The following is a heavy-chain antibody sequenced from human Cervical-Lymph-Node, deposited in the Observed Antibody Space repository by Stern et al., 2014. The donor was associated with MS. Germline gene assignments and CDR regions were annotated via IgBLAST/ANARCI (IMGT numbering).Heavy chain of an antibody. D-gene: IGHD3-3*01. CDR1: GYTFTNYG. CDR2: VGSYNGNI. CDR3: ARSEREYGGVVDV. J-gene: IGHJ6*02. V-gene: IGHV1-18*01. Sequence: VQLAQSGAEVKKPGASAQVSCKASGYTFTNYGTSCVRQASGQGLEWIGWVGSYNGNITDGQKVQGRVTMTTDTSTSTAYMELRSLRSDDKAVYYCARSEREYGGVVDVWGQGTTVTVS.